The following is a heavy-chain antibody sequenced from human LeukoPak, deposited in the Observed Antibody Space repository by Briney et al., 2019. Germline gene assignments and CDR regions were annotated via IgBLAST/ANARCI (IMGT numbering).Heavy chain of an antibody. V-gene: IGHV3-30-3*01. CDR1: GFTFSSYA. CDR2: ISYDGSNK. CDR3: ARDLLSGYYSS. J-gene: IGHJ5*02. D-gene: IGHD3-22*01. Sequence: PGRSLRLSCAASGFTFSSYAMHWVRQAPGKGLEWVAVISYDGSNKYYVDSVKGRFTISRDNSKNTLYLQMNSLRAEDTAVYYCARDLLSGYYSSWGQGTLVTVSS.